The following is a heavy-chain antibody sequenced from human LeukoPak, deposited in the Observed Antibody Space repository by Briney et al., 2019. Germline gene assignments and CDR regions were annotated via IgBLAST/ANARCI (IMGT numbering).Heavy chain of an antibody. J-gene: IGHJ4*02. V-gene: IGHV3-7*01. CDR2: IKKDGSEK. Sequence: GGSLRLSCAASGFTFSSYWMSWVRQAPGKGVEWVANIKKDGSEKYYLDSVRGRFTISRDNAKTSLYLQMNSLRAEDTAVYYCARHLSGVTGYTYGRGIDYWGQGTLVTVSS. CDR1: GFTFSSYW. D-gene: IGHD5-18*01. CDR3: ARHLSGVTGYTYGRGIDY.